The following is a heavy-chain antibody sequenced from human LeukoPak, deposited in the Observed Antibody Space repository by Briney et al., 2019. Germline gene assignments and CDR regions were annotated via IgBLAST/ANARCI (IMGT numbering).Heavy chain of an antibody. V-gene: IGHV4-39*01. CDR1: GGSISSSTYY. Sequence: SETLSLTCTVSGGSISSSTYYWGWIRQPPGKGLEWIGNIYYSGNAYHNPSLKSRVTISVDTSKNQFSLRLSSVTAADAAVYYCARGGVLLGIDYWGQGTLVTVSS. CDR2: IYYSGNA. CDR3: ARGGVLLGIDY. J-gene: IGHJ4*02. D-gene: IGHD2-8*02.